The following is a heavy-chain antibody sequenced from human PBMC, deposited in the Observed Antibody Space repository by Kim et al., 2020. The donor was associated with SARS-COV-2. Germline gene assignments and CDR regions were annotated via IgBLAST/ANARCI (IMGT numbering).Heavy chain of an antibody. Sequence: GGSLRLSCAASGFTFSNYAMTWVRQAPGKALEWVSAISNSGSTTYSADSVKGRFTISRDNSENTLYLQMNSLRADDTAVYYCAKRSSGTSAWIDYWSQGTLVTVSS. J-gene: IGHJ4*02. CDR3: AKRSSGTSAWIDY. CDR1: GFTFSNYA. V-gene: IGHV3-23*01. CDR2: ISNSGSTT. D-gene: IGHD6-19*01.